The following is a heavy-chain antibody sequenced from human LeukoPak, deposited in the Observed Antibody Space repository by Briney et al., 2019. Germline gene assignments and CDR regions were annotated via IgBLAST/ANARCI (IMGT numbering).Heavy chain of an antibody. CDR3: ARDMLVVAATANALDY. J-gene: IGHJ4*02. V-gene: IGHV3-30-3*01. D-gene: IGHD2-15*01. CDR1: GFTFSSYA. Sequence: GGSLRLSCAASGFTFSSYAMHWVRQAPGKGLEWVAVISYDGSNKYYADSVKGRFTISRDNSKNTLYLQMNSLRAEDTAVYYCARDMLVVAATANALDYWGQGTLVTVSS. CDR2: ISYDGSNK.